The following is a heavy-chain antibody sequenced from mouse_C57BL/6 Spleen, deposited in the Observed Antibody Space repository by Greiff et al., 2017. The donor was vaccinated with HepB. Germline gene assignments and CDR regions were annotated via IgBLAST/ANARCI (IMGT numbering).Heavy chain of an antibody. CDR2: IYPGDGDT. CDR3: ARDTTVVDFDY. V-gene: IGHV1-80*01. Sequence: VQLQESGAELVKPGASVKISCKASGYAFSSYWMNWVKQRPGKGLEWIGQIYPGDGDTNYNGKFKGKATLTADKSSSTAYMQLSSLTSEDSAVYFGARDTTVVDFDYWGQGTTLTVSS. J-gene: IGHJ2*01. D-gene: IGHD1-1*01. CDR1: GYAFSSYW.